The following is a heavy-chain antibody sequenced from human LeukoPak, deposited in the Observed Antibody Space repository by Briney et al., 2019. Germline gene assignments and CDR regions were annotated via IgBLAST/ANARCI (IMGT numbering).Heavy chain of an antibody. Sequence: GGSLRLSCAASGFAFSDYYMSWIRQAPGKGLEWVSYVSNRGSTIYYTDSVKGRFTISRDNAKNSLYLQMNSLRAEDTAVYYCAGVSGWSAYYWGQGTLVTVSS. CDR3: AGVSGWSAYY. J-gene: IGHJ4*02. V-gene: IGHV3-11*04. D-gene: IGHD6-19*01. CDR2: VSNRGSTI. CDR1: GFAFSDYY.